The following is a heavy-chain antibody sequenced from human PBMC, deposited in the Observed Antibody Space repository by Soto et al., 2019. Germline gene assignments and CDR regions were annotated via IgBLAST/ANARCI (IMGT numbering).Heavy chain of an antibody. CDR2: IYYSGST. Sequence: SETLSLTCTVSGGSISSGDYYWSWIRQPPGKGLEWIGYIYYSGSTYYNPSLKSRVTISVDTSKNQFSLKLSSVTAADTAVYYCARVPLGYCSSTSCIDYWGQGTLVTVSS. CDR1: GGSISSGDYY. V-gene: IGHV4-30-4*01. D-gene: IGHD2-2*01. CDR3: ARVPLGYCSSTSCIDY. J-gene: IGHJ4*02.